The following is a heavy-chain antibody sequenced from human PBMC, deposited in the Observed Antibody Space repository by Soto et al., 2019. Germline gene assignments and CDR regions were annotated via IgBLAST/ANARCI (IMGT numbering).Heavy chain of an antibody. CDR2: IYYSGST. CDR1: GGSIRSGGYY. CDR3: ARHPYGLFFYYYMDV. V-gene: IGHV4-31*03. Sequence: PSETLSLTCTVSGGSIRSGGYYLSWIRQHPGKGLEWIGYIYYSGSTYYNPSLKSRVTISVDTSKNQFSLNLTSVTAADTAVYYCARHPYGLFFYYYMDVWGKGTTVTVSS. J-gene: IGHJ6*03. D-gene: IGHD3-10*01.